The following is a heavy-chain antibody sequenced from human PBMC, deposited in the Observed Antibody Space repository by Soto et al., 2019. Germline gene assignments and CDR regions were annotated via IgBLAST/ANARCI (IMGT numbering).Heavy chain of an antibody. CDR3: ARAGGIAVPGSHLDY. D-gene: IGHD6-19*01. CDR2: ISGSGGSK. V-gene: IGHV3-23*01. Sequence: EVQLLESGGGSGQPGGSLRLSCATSGFPCSSYAMNWVRQAPGKGLEWVSAISGSGGSKNYADSVEGRFTISRDNSKNTLYLQMSSLRAEDPAVYYCARAGGIAVPGSHLDYWGQGTLVTVSS. CDR1: GFPCSSYA. J-gene: IGHJ4*02.